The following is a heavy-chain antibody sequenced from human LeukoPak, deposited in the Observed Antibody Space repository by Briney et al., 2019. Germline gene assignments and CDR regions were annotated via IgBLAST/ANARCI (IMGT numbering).Heavy chain of an antibody. J-gene: IGHJ6*02. CDR1: GYTFTSYY. V-gene: IGHV1-2*02. D-gene: IGHD2/OR15-2a*01. Sequence: GASVKVSCKASGYTFTSYYMHWVRQAPGQGLEWMGWINPNSGGTNYAQKFQGRVTMTRDTSISTAYMELSRLRSDDTAVYYCASLSSLSHYYGMDVWGQGTTVTVSS. CDR2: INPNSGGT. CDR3: ASLSSLSHYYGMDV.